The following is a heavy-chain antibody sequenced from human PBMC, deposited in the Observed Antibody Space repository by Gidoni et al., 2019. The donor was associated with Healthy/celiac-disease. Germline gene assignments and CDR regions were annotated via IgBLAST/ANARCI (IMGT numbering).Heavy chain of an antibody. V-gene: IGHV4-59*01. CDR3: ARAGKRDAYYDFWSGYYTLSNWFDP. D-gene: IGHD3-3*01. CDR1: GGSISSYY. CDR2: IYYSGST. Sequence: QVQLQESGPGLVKPSETLSLTCTVSGGSISSYYWTWIRQPPGKGLEWIGYIYYSGSTNYKPSLKSRVTISVDTSKNQFSLKLSSVTAADTAVYYCARAGKRDAYYDFWSGYYTLSNWFDPWGQGTLVTVSS. J-gene: IGHJ5*02.